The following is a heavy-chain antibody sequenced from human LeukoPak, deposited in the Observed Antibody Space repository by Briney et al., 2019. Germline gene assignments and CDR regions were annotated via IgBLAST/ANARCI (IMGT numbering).Heavy chain of an antibody. J-gene: IGHJ6*02. Sequence: GGSLRLSCAASGFTFSSYSMNWVRQAPGKGLEWVSSISSSSSYIYYADSVKGRFTISRDNAKNSLYLQMNSLRAEDMAVYYCARDPPVEVVPAAFYYYYGMDVWGQGTTVTVSS. CDR2: ISSSSSYI. D-gene: IGHD2-2*01. CDR3: ARDPPVEVVPAAFYYYYGMDV. V-gene: IGHV3-21*01. CDR1: GFTFSSYS.